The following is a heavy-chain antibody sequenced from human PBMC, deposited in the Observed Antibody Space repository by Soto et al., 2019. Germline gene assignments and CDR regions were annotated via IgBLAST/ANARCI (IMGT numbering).Heavy chain of an antibody. Sequence: QVQLQESGPGLVKPSGTLSLTCAVSGGSISSSNWWSWVRQPPGKGLEWIGEIYHSGSTNYNPSLKSRVTTSVDKSKNQFSLKLSSVTAADTAVYYCARSLHVSEGFGELIPFDYWGQGTLVTVSS. CDR2: IYHSGST. CDR1: GGSISSSNW. D-gene: IGHD3-10*01. CDR3: ARSLHVSEGFGELIPFDY. V-gene: IGHV4-4*02. J-gene: IGHJ4*02.